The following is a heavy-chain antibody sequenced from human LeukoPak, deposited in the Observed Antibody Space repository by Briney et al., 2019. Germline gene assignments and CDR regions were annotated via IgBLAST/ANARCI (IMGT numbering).Heavy chain of an antibody. Sequence: GGSLRLSCAASGFTFSNYAMHWVRQAPGKGLEWVAVISHHASNQYYADSVKGRFTISRDNSKNTLYLQMSSLRAEDTAVYYCAKEFNRGLPDYWGQGTLVTVPS. V-gene: IGHV3-30-3*01. CDR1: GFTFSNYA. J-gene: IGHJ4*02. CDR3: AKEFNRGLPDY. D-gene: IGHD2-21*01. CDR2: ISHHASNQ.